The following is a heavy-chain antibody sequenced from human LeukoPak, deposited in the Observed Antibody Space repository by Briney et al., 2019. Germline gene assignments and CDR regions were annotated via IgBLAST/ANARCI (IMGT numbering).Heavy chain of an antibody. Sequence: GGSLRLSCAASGFTFSRYNMNWVRQAPGKGLEFISHISSSGSTIYYADSVKGRFTISRDNTKNSFYLQMNSLRAEDTAVYYCATEGYYYDSGGFSLFDYWGQGTLVTVSS. CDR1: GFTFSRYN. D-gene: IGHD3-22*01. J-gene: IGHJ4*02. CDR3: ATEGYYYDSGGFSLFDY. CDR2: ISSSGSTI. V-gene: IGHV3-48*01.